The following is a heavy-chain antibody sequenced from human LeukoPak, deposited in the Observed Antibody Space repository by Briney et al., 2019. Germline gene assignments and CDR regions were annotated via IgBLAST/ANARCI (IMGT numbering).Heavy chain of an antibody. D-gene: IGHD3-10*01. CDR3: ARSPPFKVRGVIFAFDI. CDR2: INPNSGGT. CDR1: GYTFTGYY. Sequence: GASVKVSCKASGYTFTGYYMHWVRQAPGQGLEWMGWINPNSGGTNYAQKFQGRVTMTRDTSISTAYMELSRLRSDDTAVYYCARSPPFKVRGVIFAFDIWGQGTMVTVSS. J-gene: IGHJ3*02. V-gene: IGHV1-2*02.